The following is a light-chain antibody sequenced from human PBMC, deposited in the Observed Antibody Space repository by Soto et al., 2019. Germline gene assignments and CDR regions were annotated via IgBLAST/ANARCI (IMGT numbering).Light chain of an antibody. CDR2: AAY. J-gene: IGKJ5*01. Sequence: DIQMTQSPSSLSASVGDRVTITCRASQSISSYLNWYQQKPGKAPKLLIYAAYSLQSGVTSRFSGSGSGTDFTLTISSLQPEDFATYYCQPLNSYPITVGPVTRLEIK. V-gene: IGKV1-39*01. CDR3: QPLNSYPIT. CDR1: QSISSY.